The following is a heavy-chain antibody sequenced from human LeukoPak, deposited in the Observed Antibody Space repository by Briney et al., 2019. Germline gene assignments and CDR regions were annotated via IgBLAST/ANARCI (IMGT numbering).Heavy chain of an antibody. CDR2: IRYDGSNK. V-gene: IGHV3-30*02. CDR3: AKDQLVGYYGSGSYFDY. D-gene: IGHD3-10*01. CDR1: GFTFSSYG. Sequence: GGSLRLSCAASGFTFSSYGMHWVRQAPGKGLEWVAFIRYDGSNKYYADSVKGRFTISRDNSKNTLYLQMNSLRAEDTAVYYCAKDQLVGYYGSGSYFDYWGQGTLVTVSS. J-gene: IGHJ4*02.